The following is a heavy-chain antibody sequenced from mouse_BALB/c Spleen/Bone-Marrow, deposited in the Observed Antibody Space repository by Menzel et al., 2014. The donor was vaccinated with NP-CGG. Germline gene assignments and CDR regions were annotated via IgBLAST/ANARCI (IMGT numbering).Heavy chain of an antibody. J-gene: IGHJ4*01. CDR3: ARRPSFYGSSYGAMDY. Sequence: EVKLVESGPELVKPGASVKMSYKASGYTFTNYVMHWVKQKPGQGLEWIGYINPYNDGTKYNEKFKGKATLTSDKSSGTAYMELSSLTSEDSAVYYCARRPSFYGSSYGAMDYWGQGTSVTVSS. CDR2: INPYNDGT. CDR1: GYTFTNYV. D-gene: IGHD1-1*01. V-gene: IGHV1-14*01.